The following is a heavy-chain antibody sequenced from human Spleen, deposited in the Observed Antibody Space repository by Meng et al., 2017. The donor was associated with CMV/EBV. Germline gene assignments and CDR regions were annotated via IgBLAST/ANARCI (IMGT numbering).Heavy chain of an antibody. V-gene: IGHV3-11*04. CDR3: ARDLFDIAMGATPGH. CDR2: INYSGSDR. CDR1: GFTFSDYY. D-gene: IGHD1-26*01. J-gene: IGHJ4*02. Sequence: SGFTFSDYYMSWIRQAPGKGLEYISYINYSGSDRHYADSVRGRLTISRDNAKNSLYLQMNSLRAEDTAVYFCARDLFDIAMGATPGHWGQGTLVTVSS.